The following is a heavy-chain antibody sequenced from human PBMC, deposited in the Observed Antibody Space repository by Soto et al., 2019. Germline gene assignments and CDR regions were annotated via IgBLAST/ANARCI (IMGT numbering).Heavy chain of an antibody. V-gene: IGHV4-59*08. CDR1: GGSISSYY. CDR3: ARHGNIVAAISSAFDI. D-gene: IGHD5-12*01. CDR2: IYYSGST. Sequence: SETLSLTCTVSGGSISSYYWNWIRQPPGKGLEWIGYIYYSGSTKYNPSLKSRVTVSVDTSKNQFSLKLSSVTAADTVVYYCARHGNIVAAISSAFDIWGQGTVVIVSS. J-gene: IGHJ3*02.